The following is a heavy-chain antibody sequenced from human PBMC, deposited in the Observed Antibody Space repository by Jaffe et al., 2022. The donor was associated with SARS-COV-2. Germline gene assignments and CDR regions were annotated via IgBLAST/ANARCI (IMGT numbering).Heavy chain of an antibody. D-gene: IGHD3-10*01. CDR1: GFTFSSYA. CDR2: MSYDGSNK. J-gene: IGHJ4*02. V-gene: IGHV3-30*04. Sequence: QVQLVESGGGVVQPGRSLRLSCAASGFTFSSYAMHWVRQAPGKGLEWVAVMSYDGSNKYYADSVKGRFTISRDNSKNTLYLHMNSLRAEDTAVYSCARDFLSGTFDYWGQGTLVTVSS. CDR3: ARDFLSGTFDY.